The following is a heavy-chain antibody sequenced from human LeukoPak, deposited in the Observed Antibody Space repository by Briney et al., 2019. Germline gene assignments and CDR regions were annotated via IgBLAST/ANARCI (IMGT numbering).Heavy chain of an antibody. V-gene: IGHV3-66*01. J-gene: IGHJ6*03. CDR3: ARDGIDSSSGISYYYYMAV. CDR1: GFTFSSHG. CDR2: IYSHGGT. D-gene: IGHD3-22*01. Sequence: GGSLRLSCAASGFTFSSHGMNWVRQAPGKGLEWDSLIYSHGGTNYADSVKGRFTISRDNSKMNSLRAEDTAVYYCARDGIDSSSGISYYYYMAVWGKGTTVTISS.